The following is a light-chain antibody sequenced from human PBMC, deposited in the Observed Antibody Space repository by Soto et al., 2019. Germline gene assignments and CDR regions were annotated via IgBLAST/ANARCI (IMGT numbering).Light chain of an antibody. V-gene: IGKV1-6*01. CDR1: QDIRTE. CDR3: LQDFTYPRT. Sequence: AIQMTQSPSSLSASVGDRVTITCRASQDIRTELGWYQQKPGKAPRLLIYGTFSLQSGVPSRFSGSGSGTDFTLTISSLQPDDFATYYCLQDFTYPRTFGQGTKLDIK. CDR2: GTF. J-gene: IGKJ1*01.